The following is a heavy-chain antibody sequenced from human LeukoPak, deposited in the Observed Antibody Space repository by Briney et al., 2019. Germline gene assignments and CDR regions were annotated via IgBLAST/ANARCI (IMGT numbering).Heavy chain of an antibody. CDR1: GGTFSGYA. V-gene: IGHV1-69*06. CDR3: ARDAYCGGDFYFSDY. Sequence: ASVKVSCKASGGTFSGYAISWVRQAPGQGLEWMGGIIPIFGTANYAQKFQGRVTITADKSTSTAYLELSSLRSEDTAVYYCARDAYCGGDFYFSDYWGQETLVTVSS. D-gene: IGHD2-21*02. CDR2: IIPIFGTA. J-gene: IGHJ4*02.